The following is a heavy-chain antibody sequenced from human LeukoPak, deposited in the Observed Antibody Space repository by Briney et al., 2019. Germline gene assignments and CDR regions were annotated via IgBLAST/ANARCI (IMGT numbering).Heavy chain of an antibody. Sequence: GGSLRLSCAASGFTFSNYWMSWVRQAPGKGLEWVANIKQDGSEKYYVDSVKGRFTVSRDNAKNSLYLQMNSLRAEDTAVYYCARIDNFWSGYDRDSWGQGTLVTVSS. J-gene: IGHJ4*02. D-gene: IGHD3-3*01. CDR2: IKQDGSEK. CDR3: ARIDNFWSGYDRDS. V-gene: IGHV3-7*01. CDR1: GFTFSNYW.